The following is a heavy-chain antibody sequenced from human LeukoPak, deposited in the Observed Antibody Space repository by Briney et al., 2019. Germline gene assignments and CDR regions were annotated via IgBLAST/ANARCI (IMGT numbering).Heavy chain of an antibody. CDR2: ISSSSGTI. J-gene: IGHJ4*02. CDR3: ARGRDLFDS. V-gene: IGHV3-48*04. Sequence: PGGSLRLSCVASGFTFNTYSMKWFRQAPGKGLEWISYISSSSGTIYYADSVKGRFTISRDNAKNSLYLQMNSLRAEDTAVYYCARGRDLFDSWGQETLVIVSS. CDR1: GFTFNTYS.